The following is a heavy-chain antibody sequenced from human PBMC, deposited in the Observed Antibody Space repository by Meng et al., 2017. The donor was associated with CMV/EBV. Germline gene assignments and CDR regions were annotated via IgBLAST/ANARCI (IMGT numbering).Heavy chain of an antibody. D-gene: IGHD1-26*01. V-gene: IGHV3-30*02. Sequence: GESLKISCAASGFTFDDYAMHWVRQAPGKGLEWVAFIRYDGSNKYYADSVKGRFTISRDNSKNTMYLQMNSLRGEDTAIYYCAKDHRGRFIVGPRADGGHGMDVWGQGTTVTVSS. CDR2: IRYDGSNK. CDR3: AKDHRGRFIVGPRADGGHGMDV. J-gene: IGHJ6*02. CDR1: GFTFDDYA.